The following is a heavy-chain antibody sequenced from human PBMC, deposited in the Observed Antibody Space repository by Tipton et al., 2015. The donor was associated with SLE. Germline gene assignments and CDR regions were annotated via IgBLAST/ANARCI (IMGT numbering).Heavy chain of an antibody. V-gene: IGHV3-30*04. J-gene: IGHJ4*02. CDR3: AKGLPYGSSWSGADS. CDR2: APPDGGDE. D-gene: IGHD6-13*01. CDR1: GFTFNMYA. Sequence: RSLRLSCAASGFTFNMYAMHWVRQVPGKGPEWVGVAPPDGGDEWYADSVKGRFIISRDDSKNTVYLQMNSLRAEDTAVYYCAKGLPYGSSWSGADSWGQGTLVTVSS.